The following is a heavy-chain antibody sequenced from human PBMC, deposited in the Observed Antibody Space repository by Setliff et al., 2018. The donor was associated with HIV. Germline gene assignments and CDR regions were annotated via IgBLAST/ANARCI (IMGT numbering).Heavy chain of an antibody. CDR3: ATGAWLFDY. CDR2: INQDGSEK. J-gene: IGHJ4*02. D-gene: IGHD3-10*01. V-gene: IGHV3-7*01. Sequence: GSLRLSCAASKFVFSDYWMSWVRQAPGKGLEWVANINQDGSEKYYVDSVKGRFTISRDNAKSSLYLHMNSLRAEDTAVFYCATGAWLFDYWGQGTLVTVS. CDR1: KFVFSDYW.